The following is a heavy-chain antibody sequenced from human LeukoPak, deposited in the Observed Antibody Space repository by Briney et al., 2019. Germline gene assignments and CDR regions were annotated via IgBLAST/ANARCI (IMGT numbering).Heavy chain of an antibody. CDR3: ARDGDYYYGMDV. Sequence: GASVKVSCKVSGYTLTELSMHWVRQAPGKGLEWMGGFDPEDGETIYAQKFQGRVTITADESTSTAYMELSSLRSEDTAVYYCARDGDYYYGMDVWGQGATVTVSS. CDR1: GYTLTELS. CDR2: FDPEDGET. J-gene: IGHJ6*02. D-gene: IGHD4-17*01. V-gene: IGHV1-24*01.